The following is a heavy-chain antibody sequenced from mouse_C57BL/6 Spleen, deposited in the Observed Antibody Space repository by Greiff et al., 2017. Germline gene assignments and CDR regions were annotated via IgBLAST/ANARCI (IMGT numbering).Heavy chain of an antibody. J-gene: IGHJ4*01. CDR2: IDPENGDT. Sequence: VQLQQSGAELVRPGASVKLSCTASGFNIKDDYMHWVKQRPEQGLEWIGWIDPENGDTEYASKFQGKATITADTSSNTAYLQLSSLTSEDTAVYYCTTAIYYGNFYAMDYWGQGTSVTVSS. D-gene: IGHD2-1*01. CDR1: GFNIKDDY. V-gene: IGHV14-4*01. CDR3: TTAIYYGNFYAMDY.